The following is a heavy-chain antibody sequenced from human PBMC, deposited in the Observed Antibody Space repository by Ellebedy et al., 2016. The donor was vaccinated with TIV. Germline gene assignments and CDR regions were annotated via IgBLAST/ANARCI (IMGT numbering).Heavy chain of an antibody. CDR3: AAESKGDRCFDM. V-gene: IGHV3-74*01. D-gene: IGHD2-21*01. CDR1: GFTFSSYW. J-gene: IGHJ3*02. CDR2: ISGDGSTT. Sequence: PGGSLRLSCAASGFTFSSYWMHWVRQTPGKGLVWVSRISGDGSTTNYADSVTGRFTISRDNAKNTLYLQMNSLRAEETAVYYCAAESKGDRCFDMWGQGTMVTVSS.